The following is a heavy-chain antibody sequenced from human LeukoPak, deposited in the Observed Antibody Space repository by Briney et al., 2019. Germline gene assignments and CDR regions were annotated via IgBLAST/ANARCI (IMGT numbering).Heavy chain of an antibody. CDR2: IRSKANSYAT. V-gene: IGHV3-73*01. CDR3: TRLVYYYGSGKGHYMDV. Sequence: GGSLRLSCAASGFTFSGSDMHWLRQASGKGLEWVGRIRSKANSYATAYAASVKGRFTITRDDSKNTAYLQVNSLKTEDTAVYYCTRLVYYYGSGKGHYMDVWGKGTTVTVSS. CDR1: GFTFSGSD. D-gene: IGHD3-10*01. J-gene: IGHJ6*03.